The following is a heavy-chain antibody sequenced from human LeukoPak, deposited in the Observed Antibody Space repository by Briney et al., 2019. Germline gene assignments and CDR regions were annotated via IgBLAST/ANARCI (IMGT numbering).Heavy chain of an antibody. CDR3: AKEYYDYVWGGYRYTMGFDY. CDR1: GFTFDDYT. CDR2: ISWDGGST. D-gene: IGHD3-16*02. J-gene: IGHJ4*02. V-gene: IGHV3-43*01. Sequence: GGSLRLSCAASGFTFDDYTMHWVRQAPGKGLEWVSLISWDGGSTYYADSVKGRFTISRDNSKNPLYLQMNSLRTEDTALYYCAKEYYDYVWGGYRYTMGFDYWGQGTLVTVSS.